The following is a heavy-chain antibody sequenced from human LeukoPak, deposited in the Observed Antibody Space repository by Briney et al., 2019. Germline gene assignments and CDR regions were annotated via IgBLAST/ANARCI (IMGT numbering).Heavy chain of an antibody. V-gene: IGHV1-69*05. D-gene: IGHD4-17*01. CDR2: IIPIFGTA. CDR3: ARGRAVTTPNPRYYYYYMDV. J-gene: IGHJ6*03. CDR1: GGTFNSYA. Sequence: SVKVSCKASGGTFNSYAISWVRQAPGQGLEWMGGIIPIFGTANYAQKFQGRVTITTDESTSTAYMELSSLRSEDTAVYYCARGRAVTTPNPRYYYYYMDVWGKGTTVTVSS.